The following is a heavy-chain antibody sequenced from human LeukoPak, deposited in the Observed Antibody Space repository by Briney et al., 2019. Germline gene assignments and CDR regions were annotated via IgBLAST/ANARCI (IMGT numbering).Heavy chain of an antibody. CDR3: ARGVDFWSGYYRRLHYFDY. Sequence: KSGGSLRLSCAASGFTFSSYSMNWVRQAPGKGLEWVSSISSSSSYIYYADSVKGRFTISRDNAKNSLYLQMNSLRAEDTAVYYCARGVDFWSGYYRRLHYFDYWGQGTLVTVSS. CDR2: ISSSSSYI. V-gene: IGHV3-21*01. CDR1: GFTFSSYS. J-gene: IGHJ4*02. D-gene: IGHD3-3*01.